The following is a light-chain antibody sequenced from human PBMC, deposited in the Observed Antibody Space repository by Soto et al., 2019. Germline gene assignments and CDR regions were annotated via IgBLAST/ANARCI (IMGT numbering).Light chain of an antibody. J-gene: IGLJ1*01. V-gene: IGLV1-51*01. CDR2: DNN. CDR3: GTWDYSLSTYG. Sequence: QSGLTQPPSVPAAPGKKVTISCSGSSSNIGSNYVFWYQQFPGTAPKLLIFDNNKPPSGIPDRFSSSKSGTSATLGITGLQTGDEADYYCGTWDYSLSTYGFGTGTKV. CDR1: SSNIGSNY.